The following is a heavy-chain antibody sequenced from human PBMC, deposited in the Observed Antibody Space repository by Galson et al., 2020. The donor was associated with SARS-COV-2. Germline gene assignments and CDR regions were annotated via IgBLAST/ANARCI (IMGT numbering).Heavy chain of an antibody. D-gene: IGHD2-2*01. Sequence: SVKVSCKASGFTFTSSAVQCVRQPRGQRLAWIGWLDVGRGNTNYPPKFQERVTITRDMSTSTAYMELSSLRSEDTAVYYCAAPYCSSTSCYDAFDIWGQGTMVTVSS. CDR1: GFTFTSSA. V-gene: IGHV1-58*01. CDR3: AAPYCSSTSCYDAFDI. J-gene: IGHJ3*02. CDR2: LDVGRGNT.